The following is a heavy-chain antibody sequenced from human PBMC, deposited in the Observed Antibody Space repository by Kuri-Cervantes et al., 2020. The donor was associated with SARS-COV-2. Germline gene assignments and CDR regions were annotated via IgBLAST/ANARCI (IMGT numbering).Heavy chain of an antibody. V-gene: IGHV5-51*01. Sequence: KVPCQGSGYSFTSNWIGWVRQMPGKGLEWMGIIYPGDSDTRYSPSFQGQVTISADKSISTAFLQWSSLKASDTAIYYCARRAYGEQVDYYYMDIWGKGTTVTVSS. J-gene: IGHJ6*03. CDR1: GYSFTSNW. CDR3: ARRAYGEQVDYYYMDI. D-gene: IGHD4-17*01. CDR2: IYPGDSDT.